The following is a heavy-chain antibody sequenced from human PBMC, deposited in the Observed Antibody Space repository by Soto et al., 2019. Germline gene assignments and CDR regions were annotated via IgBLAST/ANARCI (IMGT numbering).Heavy chain of an antibody. D-gene: IGHD1-26*01. CDR2: IKQDGSQQ. CDR3: AKVMGATRWVLVY. CDR1: GFTFSSHW. J-gene: IGHJ4*02. Sequence: EVQLVESGGGLVQPGGSLRLSCITSGFTFSSHWMSWVRQAPGKGLEWVANIKQDGSQQNYVGSVRGRFTISRDNAKNSLYLQMNTLGPEDTAVYYCAKVMGATRWVLVYWGQGTLVTVSS. V-gene: IGHV3-7*03.